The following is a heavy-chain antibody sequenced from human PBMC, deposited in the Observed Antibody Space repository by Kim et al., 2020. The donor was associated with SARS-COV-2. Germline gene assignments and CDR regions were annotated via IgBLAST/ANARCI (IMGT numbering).Heavy chain of an antibody. CDR2: IYSGGST. V-gene: IGHV3-53*01. J-gene: IGHJ4*02. Sequence: GGSLRLSCAASGFTVSSNFMSWVRQAPGKGLEWVSIIYSGGSTYYADSVKGRFTISRDNSKNTLYLQMNSLRSDDTAVYYCARAVSPGYFDYWGQGNLVTVSS. CDR1: GFTVSSNF. CDR3: ARAVSPGYFDY.